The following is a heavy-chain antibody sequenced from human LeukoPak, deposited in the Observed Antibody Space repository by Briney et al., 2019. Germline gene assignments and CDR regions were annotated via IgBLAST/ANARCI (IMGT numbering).Heavy chain of an antibody. CDR1: GYTFSGTGWF. D-gene: IGHD3-10*01. CDR3: AREGPAQMVDFDY. J-gene: IGHJ4*02. V-gene: IGHV1-2*02. Sequence: GSVKVSCKASGYTFSGTGWFLYWLRQAPGQGLECMGWIYPNNGATAYAQKFQGRVAMTNDTSITTAYMELSMLRPDETAVYYCAREGPAQMVDFDYWGEGTLATVSS. CDR2: IYPNNGAT.